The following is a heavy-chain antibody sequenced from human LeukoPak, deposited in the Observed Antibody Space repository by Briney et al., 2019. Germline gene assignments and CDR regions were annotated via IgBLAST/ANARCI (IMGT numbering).Heavy chain of an antibody. V-gene: IGHV1-46*01. CDR1: GYTFTSYY. CDR2: ISPTGGST. Sequence: GASVKVSCKASGYTFTSYYMHWVRQAPGQGLEWMGIISPTGGSTSYAQKFQGRVTMTRDTSTSTVYMELSSMRSEDTAVYYCARDRGYTLLGYCTNGVCFEIDYWGQGTLVTVSS. J-gene: IGHJ4*02. CDR3: ARDRGYTLLGYCTNGVCFEIDY. D-gene: IGHD2-8*01.